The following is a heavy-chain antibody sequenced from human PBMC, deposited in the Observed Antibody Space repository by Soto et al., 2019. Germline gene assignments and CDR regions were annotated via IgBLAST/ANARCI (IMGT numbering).Heavy chain of an antibody. J-gene: IGHJ3*01. D-gene: IGHD6-19*01. CDR3: VRGRAVAGINDEAFDL. Sequence: ASVKVSCKASGYIFSDYYMHWVRQAPGQGLECMGWINPNSGDTIYAQKFQGRVTVTGDPSISTAYMELSRLTSDDTAVYYCVRGRAVAGINDEAFDLWGQGKMVTV. CDR2: INPNSGDT. CDR1: GYIFSDYY. V-gene: IGHV1-2*02.